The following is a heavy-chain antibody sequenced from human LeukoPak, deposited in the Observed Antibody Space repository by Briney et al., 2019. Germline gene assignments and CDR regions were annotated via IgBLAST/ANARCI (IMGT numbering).Heavy chain of an antibody. V-gene: IGHV3-20*04. J-gene: IGHJ3*02. CDR1: GFTFDDYG. D-gene: IGHD3-9*01. Sequence: PGGSLRLSCVASGFTFDDYGVSWVRQAPGKGLEWVSGINWNGTSTGYADSVKGRFTISRDNAKNSLYLQMNSLRAEDTALYYCAKDNRYYDILTGGNAFDIWGQGTMVTVSS. CDR2: INWNGTST. CDR3: AKDNRYYDILTGGNAFDI.